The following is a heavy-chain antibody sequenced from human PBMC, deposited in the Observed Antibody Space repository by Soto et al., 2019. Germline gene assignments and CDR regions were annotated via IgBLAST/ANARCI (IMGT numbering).Heavy chain of an antibody. D-gene: IGHD2-15*01. V-gene: IGHV3-74*01. Sequence: EVQLVESGGDLVQPGGSLRLSCAASGVTISGYWMLWVRQAPGKGLVWVSRISSDGSRTDYADSVKGRFTISRDNAMNTVHLQMNSLRVEDTAVYYCARSCCREQNWFDPWGQGTLVTVSS. CDR3: ARSCCREQNWFDP. CDR2: ISSDGSRT. J-gene: IGHJ5*02. CDR1: GVTISGYW.